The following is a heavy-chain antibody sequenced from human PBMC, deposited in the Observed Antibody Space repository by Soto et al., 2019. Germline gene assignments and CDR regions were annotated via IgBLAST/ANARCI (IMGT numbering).Heavy chain of an antibody. CDR2: IYPGDSDT. CDR1: GHTFSPYW. Sequence: ESLTITCTCSGHTFSPYWIAWVRQMPGKGLEWMGIIYPGDSDTKYSPAFQGQVTVSADKSINTAYLQWTSLEASDTAMYYCARKFAPEFFDSWGQGTLVTVSS. CDR3: ARKFAPEFFDS. V-gene: IGHV5-51*01. J-gene: IGHJ4*02. D-gene: IGHD3-10*01.